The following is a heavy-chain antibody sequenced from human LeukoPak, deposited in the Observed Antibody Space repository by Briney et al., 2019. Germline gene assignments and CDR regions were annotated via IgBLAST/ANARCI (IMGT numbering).Heavy chain of an antibody. D-gene: IGHD6-19*01. CDR1: GFTVSSNY. CDR3: ARALAVTGTGGFDP. J-gene: IGHJ5*02. V-gene: IGHV3-53*01. CDR2: IYSGGST. Sequence: GGSLRLSCAASGFTVSSNYMSWVRQAPGKGLDWVSVIYSGGSTYYADSVKGRFTISRDNAKNTLYLQMNSLRAEDTAVYYCARALAVTGTGGFDPWGQGTLVTVSS.